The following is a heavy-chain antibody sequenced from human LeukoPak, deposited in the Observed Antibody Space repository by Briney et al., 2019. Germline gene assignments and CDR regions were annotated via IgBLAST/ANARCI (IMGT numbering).Heavy chain of an antibody. CDR3: ARDAYDDASES. D-gene: IGHD3-3*01. CDR2: LRPDGSDK. J-gene: IGHJ5*02. Sequence: PGGSLRLSCTGSGFTFSDYWITWARQAPGKGLEWVANLRPDGSDKYYVDSVKGRFTISRDNAKKLVYPQMNSLRAEDTAVYYCARDAYDDASESWGQGTLVTVSS. V-gene: IGHV3-7*01. CDR1: GFTFSDYW.